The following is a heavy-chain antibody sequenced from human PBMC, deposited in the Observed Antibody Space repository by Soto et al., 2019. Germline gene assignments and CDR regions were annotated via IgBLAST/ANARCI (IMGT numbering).Heavy chain of an antibody. CDR2: ISGSGGST. J-gene: IGHJ4*02. V-gene: IGHV3-23*01. Sequence: EVQLLESGGGLVQPGGSRRLSCAASGFTFSSYAMRWVRQAPGKGLEWVSAISGSGGSTYYADSVKGRFTISRDNSKNTLYLQMNSLRAEDTVVYYCARRGSGSYYDYWGQGTLVTVSS. D-gene: IGHD1-26*01. CDR3: ARRGSGSYYDY. CDR1: GFTFSSYA.